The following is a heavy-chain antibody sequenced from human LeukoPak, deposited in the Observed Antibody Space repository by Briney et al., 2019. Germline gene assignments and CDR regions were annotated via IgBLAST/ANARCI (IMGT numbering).Heavy chain of an antibody. CDR1: GGSFSGYY. D-gene: IGHD4-17*01. CDR2: INHSGST. CDR3: ARRETSTVTTDFDY. V-gene: IGHV4-34*01. J-gene: IGHJ4*02. Sequence: SETLSLTCAVYGGSFSGYYWSWLRQPPGKGLEWIGEINHSGSTNYNPSLKSRVTISVDTSKNQFSLKLSSVTAADTAVYYCARRETSTVTTDFDYWGQGTLVTVSS.